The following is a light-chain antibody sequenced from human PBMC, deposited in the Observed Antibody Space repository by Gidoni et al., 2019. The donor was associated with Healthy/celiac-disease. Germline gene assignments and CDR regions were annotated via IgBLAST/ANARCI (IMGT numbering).Light chain of an antibody. V-gene: IGKV4-1*01. J-gene: IGKJ5*01. Sequence: LGARATINCKSSQSVLYSSNNKNYLASYQQKPGQPPKLLIYWASTRDSGVPDRFSGSWSGTDFTLTISSLQAEDVAVYYCQQYCSTPTFGQGTRLEIK. CDR1: QSVLYSSNNKNY. CDR3: QQYCSTPT. CDR2: WAS.